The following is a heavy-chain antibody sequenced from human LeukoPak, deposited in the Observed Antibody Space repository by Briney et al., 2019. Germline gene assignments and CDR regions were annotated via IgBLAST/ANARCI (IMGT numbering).Heavy chain of an antibody. CDR1: GFTFFSIYE. D-gene: IGHD3-10*01. CDR3: ARVAGSGSYLDVGGRFDL. J-gene: IGHJ4*02. CDR2: ISSSGSTI. V-gene: IGHV3-48*03. Sequence: PGGSLRLSCAASGFTFFSIYEMNWVRQAPGKGLEWVSYISSSGSTIYYADSVKGRFTISRDNAKNSLYLQMNSLRAEDTAVYYCARVAGSGSYLDVGGRFDLWGQGTLVTVSS.